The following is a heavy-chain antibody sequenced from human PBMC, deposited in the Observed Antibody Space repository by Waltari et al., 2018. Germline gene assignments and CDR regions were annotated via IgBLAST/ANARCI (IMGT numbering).Heavy chain of an antibody. CDR3: ARERGPGIXXXTVYGMDV. V-gene: IGHV1-69*15. D-gene: IGHD6-13*01. J-gene: IGHJ6*02. CDR2: IIPIFGTA. Sequence: VQSGAEVKKPGSSVKVSCKASGGTFSSYAISWVRQAPGQGLEWMGSIIPIFGTANYAQKFQGRVTITADESTSKAYMELSSLRSEDTAVYYCARERGPGIXXXTVYGMDVWGQGTTVTVSS. CDR1: GGTFSSYA.